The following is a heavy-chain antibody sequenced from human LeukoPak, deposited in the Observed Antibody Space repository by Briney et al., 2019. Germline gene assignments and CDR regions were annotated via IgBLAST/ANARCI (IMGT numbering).Heavy chain of an antibody. CDR3: ARTLVRYYFDY. CDR2: IYSGGST. Sequence: PGGSLRLSCAASGFTVSSNYMSWVRQAPGKGLEWVSIIYSGGSTYYADSVKGRFTISRDNSKNTLYLQMSSLRAEHTAVYYCARTLVRYYFDYWGQGTLVTVSS. V-gene: IGHV3-53*01. CDR1: GFTVSSNY. D-gene: IGHD4/OR15-4a*01. J-gene: IGHJ4*02.